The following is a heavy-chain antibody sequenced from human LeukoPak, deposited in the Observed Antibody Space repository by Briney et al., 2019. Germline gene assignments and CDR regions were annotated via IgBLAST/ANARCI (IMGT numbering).Heavy chain of an antibody. J-gene: IGHJ4*02. CDR2: ISAYNGNT. Sequence: ASVNVSCKASGYTFTSYGISWVRQAPGQGLEWMGWISAYNGNTNHAQKLQGRVTMTTDTSTSTAYMELRSLRSDDTAVYCCARDMGPYCGGDCPASYWGQGTLVTVSS. CDR3: ARDMGPYCGGDCPASY. CDR1: GYTFTSYG. D-gene: IGHD2-21*01. V-gene: IGHV1-18*01.